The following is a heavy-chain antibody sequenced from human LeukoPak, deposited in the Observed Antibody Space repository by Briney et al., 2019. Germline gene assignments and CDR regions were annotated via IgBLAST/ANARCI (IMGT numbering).Heavy chain of an antibody. D-gene: IGHD1-26*01. CDR2: IIPIFGTA. V-gene: IGHV1-69*13. CDR3: ATTRRELLRARYFDY. J-gene: IGHJ4*02. CDR1: GGTFISYA. Sequence: SVKVSCKASGGTFISYAISWVRQAPGQGLEWMGGIIPIFGTANYAQKFQGRVTITADESTSTAYMELSSLRSEDTAVYYCATTRRELLRARYFDYWGQGTLVTVSS.